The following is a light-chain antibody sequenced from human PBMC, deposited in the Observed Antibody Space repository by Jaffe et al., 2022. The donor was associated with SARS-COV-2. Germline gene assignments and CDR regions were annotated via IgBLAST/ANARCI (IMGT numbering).Light chain of an antibody. V-gene: IGKV3-20*01. CDR1: QSVSSNN. CDR3: QQYGSPPLT. CDR2: DAS. Sequence: EVVLTQSPGTLSLSPGERATLSCRASQSVSSNNLAWYQQKVGQAPRVFIYDASTRATGVPDRFSGSGSGTDFTLTISRLEPEDFAVYYCQQYGSPPLTFGGGTKVDIK. J-gene: IGKJ4*01.